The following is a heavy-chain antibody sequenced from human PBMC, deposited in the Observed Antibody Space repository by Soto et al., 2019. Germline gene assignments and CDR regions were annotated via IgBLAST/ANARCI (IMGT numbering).Heavy chain of an antibody. CDR2: IYYSGST. D-gene: IGHD6-13*01. Sequence: SDTLSLTCTVSGGSISSYYWSWIRQPPGKGLEWIGYIYYSGSTNYNPSLKSRVTISVDTSKNQFSLKLSSVTAADTAVYYCARRYGTVFDYWGQGTLVTVS. CDR3: ARRYGTVFDY. V-gene: IGHV4-59*01. CDR1: GGSISSYY. J-gene: IGHJ4*02.